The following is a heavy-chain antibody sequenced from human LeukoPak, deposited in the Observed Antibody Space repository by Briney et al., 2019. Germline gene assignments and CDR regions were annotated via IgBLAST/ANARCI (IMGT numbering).Heavy chain of an antibody. CDR1: GFSFKSHG. Sequence: GGSLRPSCAASGFSFKSHGIHRVRQAPGKGLEWVAVIWYDGTNKYYADSVEGRLTISRDNSKKTVYLQMNSLRAEDTAVYYCAKVGGIYYGSGSYIGYRGQGTLVTVSS. J-gene: IGHJ4*02. CDR3: AKVGGIYYGSGSYIGY. V-gene: IGHV3-33*06. D-gene: IGHD3-10*01. CDR2: IWYDGTNK.